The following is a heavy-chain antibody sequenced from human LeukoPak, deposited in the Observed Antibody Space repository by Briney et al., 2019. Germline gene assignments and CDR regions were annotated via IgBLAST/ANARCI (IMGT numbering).Heavy chain of an antibody. CDR2: MNPNSGNT. J-gene: IGHJ6*03. D-gene: IGHD2-15*01. Sequence: ASVKVSCKASGGTFSSYAISWVRQATGQGLEWMGWMNPNSGNTGYAQKFQGRVTITRNTSISTAYMELSSLRSEDTAVYYCARGLRGRMGSRGSLYYYMDVWGKGTTVTVSS. CDR3: ARGLRGRMGSRGSLYYYMDV. V-gene: IGHV1-8*03. CDR1: GGTFSSYA.